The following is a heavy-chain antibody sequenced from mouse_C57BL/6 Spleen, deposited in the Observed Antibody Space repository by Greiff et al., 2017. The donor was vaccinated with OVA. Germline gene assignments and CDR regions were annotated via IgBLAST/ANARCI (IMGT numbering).Heavy chain of an antibody. CDR3: AREPRNYFDD. Sequence: EVQVVESGPVLVKPGASVKMSCKASGYTFTDYYMNWVKQSHGKSLEWIGVINPYNGGTSYNQKVKGKATVTVDKSSSTAYMELNSLTSADSAVYYCAREPRNYFDDWGQGTTRTVSS. J-gene: IGHJ2*01. CDR1: GYTFTDYY. CDR2: INPYNGGT. V-gene: IGHV1-19*01.